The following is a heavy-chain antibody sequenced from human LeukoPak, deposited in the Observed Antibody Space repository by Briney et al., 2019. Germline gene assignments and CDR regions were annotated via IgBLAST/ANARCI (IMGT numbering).Heavy chain of an antibody. J-gene: IGHJ5*02. CDR2: MSVITGRT. V-gene: IGHV3-64D*06. Sequence: PGGSLRLSCSASGFIFSSYAMHWVRQAPGKRLEYVSAMSVITGRTFYADSVEGRFTISRDNSGNTLYLQMTSLRPEDTAVYYCVKPARGSGIQHGFDPWRQGTLVTVSS. CDR1: GFIFSSYA. D-gene: IGHD5-18*01. CDR3: VKPARGSGIQHGFDP.